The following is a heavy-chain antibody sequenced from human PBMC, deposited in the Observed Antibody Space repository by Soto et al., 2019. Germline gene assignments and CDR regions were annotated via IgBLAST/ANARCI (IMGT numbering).Heavy chain of an antibody. Sequence: SDTLSLTCTVSGDSISSGGYYCNWIRQHPGKGLEWIGSIYYSGSTYYNPSLKSRLRISVDTSKNQFSLKLRSVTAADTAVYYCARERLAGRLELGGPSYYGMDVWGQGTTVTV. V-gene: IGHV4-31*03. J-gene: IGHJ6*02. D-gene: IGHD1-7*01. CDR1: GDSISSGGYY. CDR3: ARERLAGRLELGGPSYYGMDV. CDR2: IYYSGST.